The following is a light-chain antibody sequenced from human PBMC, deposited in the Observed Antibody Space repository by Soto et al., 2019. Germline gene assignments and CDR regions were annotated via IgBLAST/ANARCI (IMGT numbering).Light chain of an antibody. J-gene: IGKJ5*01. CDR3: QHYYSAPT. V-gene: IGKV1-39*01. CDR2: TTS. Sequence: DIQMTQSPSSLSASVGDRVTISCRAGQSICIYLNWYQQKAGRAPMLLIHTTSSLESGVPSRFSGRAASTDFTLAISVLQPEDFVTCYCQHYYSAPTFGQGKRLEI. CDR1: QSICIY.